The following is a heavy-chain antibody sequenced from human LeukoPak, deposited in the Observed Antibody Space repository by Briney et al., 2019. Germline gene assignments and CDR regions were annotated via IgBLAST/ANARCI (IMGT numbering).Heavy chain of an antibody. Sequence: GSLRLSCAASGYTFSSYWMHWVRQVPGKGLVWVSRINSDGSSTSYADSVKGRFTISRDNAKNTLYVQMNSLRAEDTAVYYCSTGSGHAFDIWGRGTMVTVSS. CDR3: STGSGHAFDI. V-gene: IGHV3-74*01. CDR2: INSDGSST. CDR1: GYTFSSYW. D-gene: IGHD3-10*01. J-gene: IGHJ3*02.